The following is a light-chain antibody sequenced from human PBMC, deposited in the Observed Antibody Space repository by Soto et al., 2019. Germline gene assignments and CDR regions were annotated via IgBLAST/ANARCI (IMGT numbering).Light chain of an antibody. CDR1: QGISNY. J-gene: IGKJ1*01. V-gene: IGKV1-27*01. Sequence: DIQMTQSPSSLSASVGDRVTINCRASQGISNYLAWYQQKPGKVPKLLIYAAFTLQSWVPSRFSGSGSGTDFTRTISGLQPEDVATYYCQAYNSAPAAFGQGSKLEIK. CDR3: QAYNSAPAA. CDR2: AAF.